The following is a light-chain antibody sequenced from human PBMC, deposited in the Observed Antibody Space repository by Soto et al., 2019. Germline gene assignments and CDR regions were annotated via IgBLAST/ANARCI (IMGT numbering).Light chain of an antibody. V-gene: IGKV3D-20*02. Sequence: EIVLTQSPCTLSLSPGKRATLSCRASQSVSSSYLAWYQQRPGQTPRLLIHGVSSRATGIPDRFSGSGSGTDFTLTISSLEPEDFAVYYCQQRSNWPQTFGQGTKVDIK. CDR1: QSVSSSY. CDR3: QQRSNWPQT. CDR2: GVS. J-gene: IGKJ1*01.